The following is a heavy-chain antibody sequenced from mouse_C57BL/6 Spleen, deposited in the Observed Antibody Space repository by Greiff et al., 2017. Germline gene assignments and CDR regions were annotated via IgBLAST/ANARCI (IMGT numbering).Heavy chain of an antibody. CDR1: GYAFSSSW. J-gene: IGHJ2*01. CDR2: IYPGDGDT. CDR3: ARVEGYFDY. V-gene: IGHV1-82*01. Sequence: QVQLQQSGPELVKPGASVKISCKASGYAFSSSWMNWVKQRPGQGLEWIGRIYPGDGDTNYNGKFKGKATLTADKSSSTAYMQLSSLTSEDSAVYFCARVEGYFDYWGQGTTLTVSS.